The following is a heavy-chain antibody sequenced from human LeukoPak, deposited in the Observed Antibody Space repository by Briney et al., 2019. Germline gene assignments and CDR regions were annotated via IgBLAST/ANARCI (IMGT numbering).Heavy chain of an antibody. J-gene: IGHJ5*02. D-gene: IGHD6-13*01. Sequence: PSDTLSLTCTVSGGSISSYYWSWIRQPPGKGLEWIGYIYYSGSTNYNPSLMSRVTISVDTSKNQFSLKLSSVTAADTAVYYCARHISGSSWYWFDPWGQGTLVTVFS. V-gene: IGHV4-59*08. CDR1: GGSISSYY. CDR2: IYYSGST. CDR3: ARHISGSSWYWFDP.